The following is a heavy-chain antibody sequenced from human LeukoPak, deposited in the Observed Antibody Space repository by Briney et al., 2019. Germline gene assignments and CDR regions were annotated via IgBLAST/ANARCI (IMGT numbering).Heavy chain of an antibody. J-gene: IGHJ4*02. Sequence: KPSETLSLTRTVSGGSISNYYWSWIRQPAGKGLEWIGRVHSSRGSNYNPSLKSRVTMSVDTSKNQVSLKLIAVTAADSAVYYCARENWNYGEDFWGQGALVTVSS. V-gene: IGHV4-4*07. D-gene: IGHD1-7*01. CDR2: VHSSRGS. CDR1: GGSISNYY. CDR3: ARENWNYGEDF.